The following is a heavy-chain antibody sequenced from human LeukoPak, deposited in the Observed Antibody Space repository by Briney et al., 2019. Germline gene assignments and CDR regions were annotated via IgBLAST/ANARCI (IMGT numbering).Heavy chain of an antibody. V-gene: IGHV4-59*01. CDR2: IYDSGST. Sequence: SSETLSLTCTVSGGSISSYYWSWIRQPPGKGLEWIGNIYDSGSTNYNPSLKSRVTISVDTSKNQCSLKLSSVTAADTAVYYCARQSISGSSLSYFDYWGQGTLVTVSS. CDR1: GGSISSYY. J-gene: IGHJ4*02. CDR3: ARQSISGSSLSYFDY. D-gene: IGHD3-22*01.